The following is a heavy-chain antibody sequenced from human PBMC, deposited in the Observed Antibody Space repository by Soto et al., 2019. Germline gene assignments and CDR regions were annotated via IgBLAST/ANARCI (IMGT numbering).Heavy chain of an antibody. V-gene: IGHV3-64D*06. D-gene: IGHD5-18*01. CDR1: GFTFSSYA. CDR3: VKDRGTAMVFFDY. CDR2: ISSNGGST. Sequence: SLRLSCSASGFTFSSYAMHWVRQAPGKGLEYVSAISSNGGSTYYADSVKGRFTISRDNSKNTLYLQMSSLRAEDTAVYYCVKDRGTAMVFFDYWGQGTLVTVSS. J-gene: IGHJ4*02.